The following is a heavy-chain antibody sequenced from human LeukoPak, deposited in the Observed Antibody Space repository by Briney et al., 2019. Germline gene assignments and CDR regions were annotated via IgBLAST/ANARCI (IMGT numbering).Heavy chain of an antibody. V-gene: IGHV4-31*03. CDR2: SYDGGAG. D-gene: IGHD3-10*01. CDR3: ARGGISVVRGLDH. Sequence: SQTLSLTCTVSGDSISSGSFYWTWIRQRPGKGLEWIGYSYDGGAGNYNPSLKSRLTISVDTSKNQFSLNLKSLTAADTAVYYCARGGISVVRGLDHWGQGTLVIVSS. J-gene: IGHJ4*02. CDR1: GDSISSGSFY.